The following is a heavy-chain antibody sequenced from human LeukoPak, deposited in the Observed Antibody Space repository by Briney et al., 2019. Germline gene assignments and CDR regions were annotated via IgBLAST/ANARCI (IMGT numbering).Heavy chain of an antibody. Sequence: PSETLSLTCAVYGGSFSGYYWSWIRQPPGKGLEWIGEINHSGSTNYNPSLKSRVTISVDTSKNQFSLKLSSVTAADTAVYYCAGAQDSSVSFRLWGQGTLVTVSS. CDR1: GGSFSGYY. CDR2: INHSGST. D-gene: IGHD3-22*01. CDR3: AGAQDSSVSFRL. J-gene: IGHJ4*02. V-gene: IGHV4-34*01.